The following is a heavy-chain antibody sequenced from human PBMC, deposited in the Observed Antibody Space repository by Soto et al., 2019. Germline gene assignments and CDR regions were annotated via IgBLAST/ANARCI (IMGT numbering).Heavy chain of an antibody. Sequence: QVQLVESGGGVVQPGRSLRLSCAASGFSFSNYGMHWVRQAPGKGLEWVALIYYDGSNRYYADSVKGRFTISRDNSKNTLYLQMNSLRAEDTAVYYCARLLGTYCDYLPDYWGQGTLVTVSS. CDR2: IYYDGSNR. CDR3: ARLLGTYCDYLPDY. CDR1: GFSFSNYG. D-gene: IGHD4-17*01. V-gene: IGHV3-33*01. J-gene: IGHJ4*02.